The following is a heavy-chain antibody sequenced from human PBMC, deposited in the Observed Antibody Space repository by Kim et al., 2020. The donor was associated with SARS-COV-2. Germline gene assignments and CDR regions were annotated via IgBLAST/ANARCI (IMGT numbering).Heavy chain of an antibody. CDR2: ISAYSGEK. Sequence: ASVKVSCKASGDIFTNYGFIWVRQAPGQGLEWMGWISAYSGEKNYAPRFQGRIVMTTETSTTTVYMELSSLTYDDTAVYYRARDRTNIFDGGYWGQGTLVTVSS. CDR1: GDIFTNYG. D-gene: IGHD2-2*01. J-gene: IGHJ4*02. CDR3: ARDRTNIFDGGY. V-gene: IGHV1-18*01.